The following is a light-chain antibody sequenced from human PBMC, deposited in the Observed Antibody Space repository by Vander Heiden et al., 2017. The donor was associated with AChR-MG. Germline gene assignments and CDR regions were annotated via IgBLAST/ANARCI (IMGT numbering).Light chain of an antibody. CDR1: KLGNQY. J-gene: IGLJ2*01. Sequence: SDDLTQPPSVSVSPGQTASITCSGDKLGNQYACWYQQKPGHSPLLVIYQDIKRPSGIPERFSGSNSGNIATLTISGTQAMDEADYYCQAWDSNTAVFGGGTKLTVL. V-gene: IGLV3-1*01. CDR2: QDI. CDR3: QAWDSNTAV.